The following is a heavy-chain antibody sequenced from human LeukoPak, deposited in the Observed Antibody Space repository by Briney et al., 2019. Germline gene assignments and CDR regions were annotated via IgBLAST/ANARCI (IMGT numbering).Heavy chain of an antibody. Sequence: SETLSLTCAVSGVPFSNYYWSWVRQSPRQGLEWIGEINHSGYTNYNPSLKSRVTTSIDTSTNQFSLMLTSVTAADAGVYYCTRAVAGHPDWGQGTLVTVSS. J-gene: IGHJ4*02. V-gene: IGHV4-34*01. D-gene: IGHD6-19*01. CDR2: INHSGYT. CDR3: TRAVAGHPD. CDR1: GVPFSNYY.